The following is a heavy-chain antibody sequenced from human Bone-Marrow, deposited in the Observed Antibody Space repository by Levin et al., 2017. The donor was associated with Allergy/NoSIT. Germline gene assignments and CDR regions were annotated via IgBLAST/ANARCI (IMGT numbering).Heavy chain of an antibody. CDR1: GFTFGDYT. CDR3: ARDFLTYNSDWDFHH. J-gene: IGHJ1*01. V-gene: IGHV3-49*03. CDR2: IRSNNYGGTP. D-gene: IGHD6-25*01. Sequence: QPGGSLRLSCTASGFTFGDYTMSWFRQAPGKGLEWVGFIRSNNYGGTPEYAASVKGRFTISRDDSKTIAYLQMNSLKIEDTAVYYCARDFLTYNSDWDFHHWGQGTLVTVSS.